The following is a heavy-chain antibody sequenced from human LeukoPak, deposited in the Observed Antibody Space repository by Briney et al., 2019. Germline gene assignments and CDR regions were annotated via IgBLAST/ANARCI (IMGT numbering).Heavy chain of an antibody. D-gene: IGHD3-16*02. V-gene: IGHV4-59*01. Sequence: PSETLSLTCTVSGGSISSYYWSWIRQPPGKGLEWIGYIYYSGSTNYKPSLKSRVTISVDTSKNQFSLKLSSVTAADTAVYYCARVSDYVWGSYRYQDDYGWDVWGQGTTVTVSS. J-gene: IGHJ6*02. CDR1: GGSISSYY. CDR3: ARVSDYVWGSYRYQDDYGWDV. CDR2: IYYSGST.